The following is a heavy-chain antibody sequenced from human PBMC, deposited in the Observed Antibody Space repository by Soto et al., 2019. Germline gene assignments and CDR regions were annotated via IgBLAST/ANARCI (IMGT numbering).Heavy chain of an antibody. CDR1: GFTFSDYA. CDR3: AKSTEDCANGVCLGWGFDY. V-gene: IGHV3-23*01. CDR2: ITGTGGST. Sequence: GGSLRLSCAASGFTFSDYAMNWVRQAPGKGLEWVSGITGTGGSTYYADSVKGRFTISRDNSKNTLFLQMNSLRAEDTAVYYCAKSTEDCANGVCLGWGFDYWGQGALVTVSS. D-gene: IGHD2-8*01. J-gene: IGHJ4*02.